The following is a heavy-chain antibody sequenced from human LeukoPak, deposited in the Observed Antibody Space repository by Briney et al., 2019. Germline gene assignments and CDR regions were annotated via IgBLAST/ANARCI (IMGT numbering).Heavy chain of an antibody. Sequence: SETLSLTCTVSGGSISSSSSYWGWIRQPPGKGLEWIGSISYSRSTYYNPSLKSRVTVSVDTSKNQFSLKLTSVTAADTAVYYCAKLSWRSGGDYWGQGTLVTVSS. CDR2: ISYSRST. CDR3: AKLSWRSGGDY. D-gene: IGHD6-13*01. V-gene: IGHV4-39*07. CDR1: GGSISSSSSY. J-gene: IGHJ4*02.